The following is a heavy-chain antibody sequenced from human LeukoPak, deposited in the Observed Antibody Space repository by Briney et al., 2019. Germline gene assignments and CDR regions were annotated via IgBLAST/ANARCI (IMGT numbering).Heavy chain of an antibody. V-gene: IGHV1-18*01. D-gene: IGHD5-12*01. Sequence: SSVKVSCKTSGYTFTNYGLSWVQQAPGQGLDGMGWISPYNDNPNYAQKFQGRVTMTTDTSTRTAYMELRSLRSDDTAVYYCARRLDIVVSIAFDIWGQGTMVTVSS. CDR2: ISPYNDNP. J-gene: IGHJ3*02. CDR1: GYTFTNYG. CDR3: ARRLDIVVSIAFDI.